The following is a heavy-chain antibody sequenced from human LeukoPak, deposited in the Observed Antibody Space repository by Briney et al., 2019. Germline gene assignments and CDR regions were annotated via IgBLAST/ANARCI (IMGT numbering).Heavy chain of an antibody. D-gene: IGHD3-10*01. CDR3: ALDPTMDGSR. CDR2: IYSGGST. Sequence: GGSLRLSCAASGFTVSSNYMSWVRQAPGKGLEWVSVIYSGGSTYYADSVKGRFTISRVNAKNSLYLQMNSLRAEDAAVYYCALDPTMDGSRWGQGTLVTVSS. J-gene: IGHJ4*02. CDR1: GFTVSSNY. V-gene: IGHV3-66*01.